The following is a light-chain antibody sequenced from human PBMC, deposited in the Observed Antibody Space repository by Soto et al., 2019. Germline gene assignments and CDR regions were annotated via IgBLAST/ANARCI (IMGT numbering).Light chain of an antibody. V-gene: IGKV3-20*01. J-gene: IGKJ5*01. CDR2: GAS. Sequence: EIVLTQSPGTLSLSPGERATLSCRASQSVSSSHLAWYQQKPGQAPRLLIYGASGRATGIPDRFSGSVSGTDFTLTISRLEPEDFAVYYCQQYGSSPPVTFGQGTRLEIK. CDR3: QQYGSSPPVT. CDR1: QSVSSSH.